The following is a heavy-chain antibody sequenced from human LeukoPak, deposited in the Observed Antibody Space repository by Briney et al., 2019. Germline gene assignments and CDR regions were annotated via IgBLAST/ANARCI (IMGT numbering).Heavy chain of an antibody. Sequence: PSQTLSLTCAVSGASISSGGYSWSWIRQPPGKGLEWIGYIYYSGSTNYNPSLKSRVTISVDTSKNQFSLKLSSVTAADTAVYYCARVDVDTAMPDAFDIWGQGTMVTVSS. J-gene: IGHJ3*02. CDR2: IYYSGST. D-gene: IGHD5-18*01. V-gene: IGHV4-61*08. CDR3: ARVDVDTAMPDAFDI. CDR1: GASISSGGYS.